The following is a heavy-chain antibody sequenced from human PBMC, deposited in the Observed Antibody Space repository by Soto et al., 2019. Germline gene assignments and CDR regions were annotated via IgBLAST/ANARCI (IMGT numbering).Heavy chain of an antibody. Sequence: GGSLRLSCAASGFTVSSNYMSWVRQAPGKGLEWVSVIYSGGSTYYADSVKGRVTITRDTSASTAYMELSSLRSEDTAVYYCARDDTMIVVEAEPGYAYWGQGTLVTVSS. CDR2: IYSGGST. D-gene: IGHD3-22*01. V-gene: IGHV3-53*05. J-gene: IGHJ4*02. CDR1: GFTVSSNY. CDR3: ARDDTMIVVEAEPGYAY.